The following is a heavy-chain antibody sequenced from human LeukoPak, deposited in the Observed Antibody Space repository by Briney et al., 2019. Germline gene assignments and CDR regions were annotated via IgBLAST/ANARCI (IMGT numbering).Heavy chain of an antibody. J-gene: IGHJ4*02. D-gene: IGHD1-26*01. V-gene: IGHV3-23*01. CDR3: VKESPYGTPRLYYFDS. CDR1: GFTFSSYA. Sequence: GGSLRLSCAASGFTFSSYAMSWVRQAPGKGPQWVSAISRGITYYADSVKGRFTIAKDISKSTLTLQMNILRAEDTAMYYCVKESPYGTPRLYYFDSWGQGTLVTVSS. CDR2: ISRGIT.